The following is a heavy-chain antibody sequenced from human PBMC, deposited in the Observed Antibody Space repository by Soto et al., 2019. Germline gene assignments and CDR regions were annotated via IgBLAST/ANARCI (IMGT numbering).Heavy chain of an antibody. D-gene: IGHD6-19*01. Sequence: PGGSLRLSCAASGFTFSIYGMHWVRQAPGKGLEWVAVISYEGSSKSYADSVKGRFTVSRDNSKNTLSLQMSSLRAEDTAVYYCAKDSKETRIAVAGLFDYWGQGTLVT. V-gene: IGHV3-30*18. CDR3: AKDSKETRIAVAGLFDY. J-gene: IGHJ4*02. CDR2: ISYEGSSK. CDR1: GFTFSIYG.